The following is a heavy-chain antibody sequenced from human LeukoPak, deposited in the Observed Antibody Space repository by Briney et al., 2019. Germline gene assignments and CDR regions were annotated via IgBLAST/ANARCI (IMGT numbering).Heavy chain of an antibody. D-gene: IGHD2-15*01. CDR1: GASIDSHY. J-gene: IGHJ4*02. CDR2: IYISGST. Sequence: SETLSLTCTVTGASIDSHYWSWIRQPAGKGLEWIGRIYISGSTNYNSSLQSRVTMSVDTSKNQFSLKLTSVTAADTAVYYCARALNPLPGTYYFDYWGQGTLVTVSS. V-gene: IGHV4-4*07. CDR3: ARALNPLPGTYYFDY.